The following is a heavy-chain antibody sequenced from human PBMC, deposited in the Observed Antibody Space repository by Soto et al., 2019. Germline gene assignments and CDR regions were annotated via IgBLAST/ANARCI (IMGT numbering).Heavy chain of an antibody. CDR2: IWYDGTNK. D-gene: IGHD5-12*01. CDR3: ARDRASGDSGYDYYYYYMDV. J-gene: IGHJ6*03. V-gene: IGHV3-33*01. Sequence: QVQLVESGGGVVQPGRSLRLSCAASGFTFSTCGMHWVRQAPGKGLERVAVIWYDGTNKYYADSVKGRFTISRDNSKNTLYLQMNSLRAEDTAVYYCARDRASGDSGYDYYYYYMDVWGKGTTVTVSS. CDR1: GFTFSTCG.